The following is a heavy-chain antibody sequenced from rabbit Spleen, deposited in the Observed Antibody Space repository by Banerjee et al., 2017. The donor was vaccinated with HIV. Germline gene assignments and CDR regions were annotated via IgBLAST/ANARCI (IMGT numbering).Heavy chain of an antibody. J-gene: IGHJ4*01. CDR1: GFDFSTYS. CDR2: IDPFFGTT. D-gene: IGHD1-1*01. CDR3: ARDPAYASGSGSAIPYL. Sequence: QEQVVESGGGLVQPGGSLKLSCKASGFDFSTYSMSWVRQAPGKGLEWIGYIDPFFGTTYYANWVNGRFTISNDNAQNTVFLRMTSLAVADTATYFCARDPAYASGSGSAIPYLWGPGTLVTVS. V-gene: IGHV1S47*01.